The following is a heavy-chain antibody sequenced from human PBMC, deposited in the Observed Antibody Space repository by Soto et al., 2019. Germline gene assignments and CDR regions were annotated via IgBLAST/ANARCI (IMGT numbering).Heavy chain of an antibody. Sequence: EVQLLESGGDLVEPGGSLRLSCAASGFTFKYIWLIWVRQAPGKGLEWVGRIKSRTDGGATDYAAPVKGRFTISRDDSKNTLYLKMDGLKTEDTAVYFCAALRAGSGWKGDDAFNIWGQGTMVTVSS. CDR3: AALRAGSGWKGDDAFNI. CDR1: GFTFKYIW. V-gene: IGHV3-15*07. D-gene: IGHD6-19*01. J-gene: IGHJ3*02. CDR2: IKSRTDGGAT.